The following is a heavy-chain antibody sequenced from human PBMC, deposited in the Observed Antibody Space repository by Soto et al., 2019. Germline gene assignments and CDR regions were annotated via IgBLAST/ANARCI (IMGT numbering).Heavy chain of an antibody. Sequence: TLSPTCAVYGGSFSGYYWSWIRQPPGNGLEWVGEINHSGSTNYNPSLKSRVTISVDTSKNQFSLKLSSVTAADTAVYYCARGSPLPTAALLPYGMELLGQGTIDNVSS. J-gene: IGHJ6*01. CDR3: ARGSPLPTAALLPYGMEL. V-gene: IGHV4-34*01. CDR2: INHSGST. D-gene: IGHD2-15*01. CDR1: GGSFSGYY.